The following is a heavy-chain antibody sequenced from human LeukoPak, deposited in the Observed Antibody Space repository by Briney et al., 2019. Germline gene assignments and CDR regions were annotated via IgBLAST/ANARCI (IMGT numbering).Heavy chain of an antibody. Sequence: GGSLRLSCAASGFTFSSYAMHWVRQAPGKGLEWVAVISYVGSNKYYADSVKGRFTISRDNSKNTLYLQMNSLRAEDTAVYYCASADPTYYDFWSGYYTGDYYYGMDVWGQGTTVTVSS. CDR3: ASADPTYYDFWSGYYTGDYYYGMDV. CDR2: ISYVGSNK. D-gene: IGHD3-3*01. J-gene: IGHJ6*02. V-gene: IGHV3-30-3*01. CDR1: GFTFSSYA.